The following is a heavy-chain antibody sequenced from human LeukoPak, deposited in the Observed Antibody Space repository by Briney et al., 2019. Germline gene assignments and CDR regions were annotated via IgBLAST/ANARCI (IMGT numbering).Heavy chain of an antibody. Sequence: PSETLSLACTVSGGSISSGDYYSSWVRQPPGKGLGWIGYIYYSGSTYYNPSRKSRVTISVDTSKNQFSLKLSSVTAADTAVYYCAGIYCSGGSCYFDYWGQGTLVTVSS. J-gene: IGHJ4*02. CDR2: IYYSGST. CDR1: GGSISSGDYY. V-gene: IGHV4-30-4*08. D-gene: IGHD2-15*01. CDR3: AGIYCSGGSCYFDY.